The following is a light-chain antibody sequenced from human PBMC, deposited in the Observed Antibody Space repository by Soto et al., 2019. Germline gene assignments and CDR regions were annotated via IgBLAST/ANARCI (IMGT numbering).Light chain of an antibody. CDR1: QSISRS. J-gene: IGKJ4*01. CDR3: QQRYNTPLS. CDR2: AAS. V-gene: IGKV1-39*01. Sequence: DIQMTQSPSSLSASVGDRVSITCRASQSISRSLDWYQQSPGKAPKILVYAASTLQSGVPSRFRGSGYGTEFTLTIDSLQPEDFAIYYCQQRYNTPLSFGGGTRVEIK.